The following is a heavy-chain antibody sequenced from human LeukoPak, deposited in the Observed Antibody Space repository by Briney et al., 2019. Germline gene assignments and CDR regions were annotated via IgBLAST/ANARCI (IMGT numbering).Heavy chain of an antibody. D-gene: IGHD5-12*01. CDR1: GGSINFNGYH. Sequence: TSETLSLTCTVSGGSINFNGYHWGWFRQSPGKGLELIGTFDHSGSSYYNPSLKSRGTISVDTSKNYVSLRLRSVTAADTAVYYCMRVHGGCDYYWGQGTLVTVSS. CDR2: FDHSGSS. J-gene: IGHJ4*02. CDR3: MRVHGGCDYY. V-gene: IGHV4-39*07.